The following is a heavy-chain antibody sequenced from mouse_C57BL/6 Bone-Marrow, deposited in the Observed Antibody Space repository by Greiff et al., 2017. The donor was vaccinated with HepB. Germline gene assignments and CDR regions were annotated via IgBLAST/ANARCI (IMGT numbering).Heavy chain of an antibody. CDR1: GFTFSDYY. CDR3: AKPSKLGGVAY. Sequence: EVQLVESGGGLVQPGGSLKLSCAASGFTFSDYYMYWVRQTPEKRLEWVAYISNGGGSTYYPDTVKGRFTIARDNATNTLYLQMCRLKSEDTAMYYCAKPSKLGGVAYWGQGTLVTVSA. CDR2: ISNGGGST. J-gene: IGHJ3*01. V-gene: IGHV5-12*01. D-gene: IGHD4-1*01.